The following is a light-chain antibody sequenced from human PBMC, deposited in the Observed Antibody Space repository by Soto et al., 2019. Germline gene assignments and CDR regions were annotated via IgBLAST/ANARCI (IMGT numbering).Light chain of an antibody. V-gene: IGLV2-18*02. Sequence: QSALTQPPSVSGSPGQSVTISCTGTSSDVGSYNRVAWYQQPPGTAPKLMIYEVSNRPSGVPDRFSGSKSGNPASLTISGLQAEDEADYYCSSFTSDSTLVFGGGTKLTVL. CDR1: SSDVGSYNR. CDR3: SSFTSDSTLV. J-gene: IGLJ2*01. CDR2: EVS.